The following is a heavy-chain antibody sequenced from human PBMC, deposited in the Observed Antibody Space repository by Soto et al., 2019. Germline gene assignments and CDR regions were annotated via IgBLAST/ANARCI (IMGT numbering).Heavy chain of an antibody. CDR2: ISGSGGST. Sequence: GGSLRLSCAASGFTFSSYAISWGRQAPGKGLEWVSAISGSGGSTYYADSVKGRFTISRDNSKNTLYLQMNSLRAEDTAVYYCAKDPLGYCSGGSCSDIWGQGTMVTVSS. J-gene: IGHJ3*02. CDR3: AKDPLGYCSGGSCSDI. V-gene: IGHV3-23*01. D-gene: IGHD2-15*01. CDR1: GFTFSSYA.